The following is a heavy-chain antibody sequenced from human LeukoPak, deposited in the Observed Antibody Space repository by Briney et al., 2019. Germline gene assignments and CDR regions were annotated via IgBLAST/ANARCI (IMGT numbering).Heavy chain of an antibody. CDR2: IKQDGSEK. CDR1: GFTFSSYW. CDR3: ARDVDFWSGYYPIGAFDI. D-gene: IGHD3-3*01. V-gene: IGHV3-7*01. Sequence: GGSLRLSCAASGFTFSSYWMSWVRQAPGKGLEWVANIKQDGSEKYYVDSVKGRFTISRDSAKNSLYLQMNSLRAEDTAVYYCARDVDFWSGYYPIGAFDIWGQGTMVTVSS. J-gene: IGHJ3*02.